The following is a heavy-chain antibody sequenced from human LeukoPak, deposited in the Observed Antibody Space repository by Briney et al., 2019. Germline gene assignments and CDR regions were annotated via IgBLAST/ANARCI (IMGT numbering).Heavy chain of an antibody. CDR1: GGSISSFY. CDR3: ARAPGTTFDY. V-gene: IGHV4-4*08. CDR2: INHSWST. J-gene: IGHJ4*01. Sequence: SETLSLTCTVSGGSISSFYWAWIRQSPGKGLEWIVSINHSWSTYYNPSLKSRVTISVDTSKNQFSLKLTSVTAADTAVYYCARAPGTTFDYWGHGNMVTVSS. D-gene: IGHD4-17*01.